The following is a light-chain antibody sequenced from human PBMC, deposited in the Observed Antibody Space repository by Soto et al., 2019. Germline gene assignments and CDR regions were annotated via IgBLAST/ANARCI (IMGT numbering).Light chain of an antibody. CDR2: GAS. CDR3: QQYGSSPWT. J-gene: IGKJ1*01. Sequence: EIVLTQSPGTRSLSPGERATVSGGVSQTVSSSYLAWYQQKPGQAPRLLIYGASSRATGIPDRFSGGGSGTVFTLTISRLEAEDFAVYYCQQYGSSPWTFGQGTEVETK. CDR1: QTVSSSY. V-gene: IGKV3-20*01.